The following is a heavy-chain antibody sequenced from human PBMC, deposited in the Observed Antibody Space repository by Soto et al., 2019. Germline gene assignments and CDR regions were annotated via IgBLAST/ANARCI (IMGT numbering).Heavy chain of an antibody. J-gene: IGHJ4*02. CDR1: GFTVSSYG. CDR3: ARVLGGFPNFDF. V-gene: IGHV3-30-3*01. D-gene: IGHD2-15*01. Sequence: QVQLVESGGGVVQPGRSLRLSCAASGFTVSSYGLHWVRQAPGKGLEWLAFISYDGSDKFYADSVKGRFTISRDSSKNTLYLQMNSLRAEDTAVYYCARVLGGFPNFDFWVQGTLVTVS. CDR2: ISYDGSDK.